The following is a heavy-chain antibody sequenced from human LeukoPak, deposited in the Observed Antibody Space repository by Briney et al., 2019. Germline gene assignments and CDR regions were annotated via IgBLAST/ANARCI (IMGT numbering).Heavy chain of an antibody. D-gene: IGHD5-24*01. CDR3: PRGVEMATPTYGY. CDR2: IKEDGTRK. CDR1: GFTFSSHW. J-gene: IGHJ4*02. V-gene: IGHV3-7*01. Sequence: PGGSLRLSCAASGFTFSSHWMTWVCQAPGKGLEWVANIKEDGTRKNYMDSVKGRFTISRDNAKNSLYLQMNSLRAEDTAVYYCPRGVEMATPTYGYWGQGTLVTVSS.